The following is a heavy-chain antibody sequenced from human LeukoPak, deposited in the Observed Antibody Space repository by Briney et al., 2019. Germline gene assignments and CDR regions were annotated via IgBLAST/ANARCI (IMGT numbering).Heavy chain of an antibody. CDR3: ARDSPIAVSGTYDY. D-gene: IGHD6-19*01. CDR2: INPNSGGT. J-gene: IGHJ4*02. Sequence: ASVKVSCKASGYTLTGYYMHWVRQAPGQGLEWMGRINPNSGGTKYAQKFQGRVTMTRDTSISTAYMELTRMTSDDTAIYYCARDSPIAVSGTYDYWGQGTLVTVSS. CDR1: GYTLTGYY. V-gene: IGHV1-2*06.